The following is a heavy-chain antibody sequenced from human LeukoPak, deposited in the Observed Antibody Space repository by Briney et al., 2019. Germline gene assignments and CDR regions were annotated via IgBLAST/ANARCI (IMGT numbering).Heavy chain of an antibody. CDR2: VIPIFGIV. J-gene: IGHJ4*02. Sequence: GASVKVSCKASGGTFSSYAISWVRQAPGQGLEWMGGVIPIFGIVNYAQKFQGRVTITADESTSTAYMELSSLRSDDTALYYCARATGGSSSWYHYFDYWGQGTLVTVSS. D-gene: IGHD6-13*01. V-gene: IGHV1-69*13. CDR1: GGTFSSYA. CDR3: ARATGGSSSWYHYFDY.